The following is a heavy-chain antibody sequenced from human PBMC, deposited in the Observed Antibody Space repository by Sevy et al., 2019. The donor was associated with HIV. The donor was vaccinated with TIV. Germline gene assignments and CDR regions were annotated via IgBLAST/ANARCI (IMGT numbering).Heavy chain of an antibody. CDR2: TYYRSKWYN. D-gene: IGHD5-18*01. CDR1: GDSVSSNSAA. Sequence: SQTLSLTCAISGDSVSSNSAALNWIRQSPSRGLEWLGRTYYRSKWYNDYAVSVKSRITINPDTSKNQFSLQLNSVTPEDTAVYYCAREIQDAYYGMDVWGQGTTFTVSS. J-gene: IGHJ6*02. V-gene: IGHV6-1*01. CDR3: AREIQDAYYGMDV.